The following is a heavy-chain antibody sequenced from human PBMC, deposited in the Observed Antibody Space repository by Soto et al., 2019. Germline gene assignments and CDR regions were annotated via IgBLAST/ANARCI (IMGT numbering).Heavy chain of an antibody. D-gene: IGHD1-26*01. Sequence: QVQLVQSGAEVKKPGASVKVSCKASGYTCTGYYMHWGRQAPGQGLEWMGWINPNSGGTNYAQKFQGWVTMTRDTSISTAYMELSRLRSDDTAVYYCARAHTIYYNWFDPWGQGNLVTVSS. CDR3: ARAHTIYYNWFDP. J-gene: IGHJ5*02. CDR2: INPNSGGT. CDR1: GYTCTGYY. V-gene: IGHV1-2*04.